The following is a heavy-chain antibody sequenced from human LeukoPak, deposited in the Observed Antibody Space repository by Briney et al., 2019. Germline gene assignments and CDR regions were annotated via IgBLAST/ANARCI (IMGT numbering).Heavy chain of an antibody. Sequence: PGGSLRLSCAASGFTFSSYEMNWVRQAPGKGLEWVSYISSSGSTIYYADSVKGRFTISRDNAENSLYLQMNSLRAEDTAVYYCARDFRRFDLPDYWGQGTLVTVSS. CDR2: ISSSGSTI. D-gene: IGHD3-16*01. V-gene: IGHV3-48*03. CDR3: ARDFRRFDLPDY. CDR1: GFTFSSYE. J-gene: IGHJ4*02.